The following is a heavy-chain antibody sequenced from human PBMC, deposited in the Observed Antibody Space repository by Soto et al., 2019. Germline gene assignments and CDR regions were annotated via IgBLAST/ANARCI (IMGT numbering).Heavy chain of an antibody. J-gene: IGHJ5*02. CDR2: MNPNSGNT. CDR3: AREKGSSGFDP. V-gene: IGHV1-8*01. CDR1: GYTFNSYD. Sequence: ASVKVSCKASGYTFNSYDMKWVRQATAQGLEWMGWMNPNSGNTGYAQKFQGRVTMTRNTSISTAYMELSSLRSEDTAVYYCAREKGSSGFDPWGQGTLVTVSS. D-gene: IGHD6-6*01.